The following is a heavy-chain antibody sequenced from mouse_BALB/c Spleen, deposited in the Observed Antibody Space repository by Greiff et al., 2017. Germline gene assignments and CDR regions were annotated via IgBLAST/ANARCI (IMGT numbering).Heavy chain of an antibody. Sequence: EVMLVESGAELVKPGASVKLSCTASGFNIKDTYMHWVKQRPEQGLEWIGRIDPANGNTKYDPKFQGKATITADTSSNTAYLQLSSLTSEDTAVYYCARLWSHFDYWGQGTTLTVSS. CDR3: ARLWSHFDY. J-gene: IGHJ2*01. CDR1: GFNIKDTY. D-gene: IGHD1-1*02. CDR2: IDPANGNT. V-gene: IGHV14-3*02.